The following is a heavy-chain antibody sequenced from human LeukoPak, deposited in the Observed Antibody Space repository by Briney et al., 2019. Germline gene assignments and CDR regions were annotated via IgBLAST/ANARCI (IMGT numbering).Heavy chain of an antibody. Sequence: SVKVSCEASGDIFNSYSISWVRQAPGQGLEWMGGIIPMFGSANYAQTFQDRVTITTDQSTSTAYMELSSLSSEDTAVYYCARVGRSRGSLPNSYYYMDVWGTGTTVTASS. V-gene: IGHV1-69*05. CDR2: IIPMFGSA. CDR1: GDIFNSYS. D-gene: IGHD1-26*01. CDR3: ARVGRSRGSLPNSYYYMDV. J-gene: IGHJ6*03.